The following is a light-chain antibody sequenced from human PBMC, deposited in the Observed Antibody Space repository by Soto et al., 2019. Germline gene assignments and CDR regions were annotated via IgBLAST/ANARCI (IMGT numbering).Light chain of an antibody. CDR2: GNN. CDR1: NSNIGADYD. J-gene: IGLJ2*01. Sequence: QSVPTQPPSVSGAPGQRVTISCTGSNSNIGADYDVHWYQYLPGTAPKLLIYGNNNRPSGVPDRFSGSKSGTSASLAITGLQAEDAADYYCQSYDTSLSVVFGGGTQLTVL. CDR3: QSYDTSLSVV. V-gene: IGLV1-40*01.